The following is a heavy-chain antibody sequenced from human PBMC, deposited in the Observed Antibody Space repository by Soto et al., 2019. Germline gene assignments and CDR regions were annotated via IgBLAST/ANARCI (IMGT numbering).Heavy chain of an antibody. Sequence: GSLRLSCAASGFTFSSYGMHWVRQAPGKGLEWLAVIWYDGSNKYYADPVKGRFTISRDNSKNTLYLQMNSLRAEDTAVYYCAKVSLGALTFTDYYYYGLDVWGQGTTVTVSS. J-gene: IGHJ6*02. V-gene: IGHV3-33*06. D-gene: IGHD1-26*01. CDR1: GFTFSSYG. CDR2: IWYDGSNK. CDR3: AKVSLGALTFTDYYYYGLDV.